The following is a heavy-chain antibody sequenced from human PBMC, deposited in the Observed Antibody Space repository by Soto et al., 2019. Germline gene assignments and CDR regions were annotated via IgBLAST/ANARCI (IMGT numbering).Heavy chain of an antibody. Sequence: QVQLLESGPGLVKPSQTLSLTCTVSGGSISSGDYYWSWIRQPPGKGLEWIGYIYNSGSTYYNPSLKSRVTMSVDTSKNQFSLRLSSVTAADTAVYYCARSRDYYDSSGRRFFFDYWGQGTLVTVSS. J-gene: IGHJ4*02. D-gene: IGHD3-22*01. CDR1: GGSISSGDYY. CDR3: ARSRDYYDSSGRRFFFDY. V-gene: IGHV4-30-4*01. CDR2: IYNSGST.